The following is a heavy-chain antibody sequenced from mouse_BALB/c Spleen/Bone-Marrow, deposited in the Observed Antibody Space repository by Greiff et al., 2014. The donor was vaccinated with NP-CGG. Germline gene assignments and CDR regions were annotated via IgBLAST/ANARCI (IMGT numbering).Heavy chain of an antibody. D-gene: IGHD6-2*01. CDR3: APLSRYFDV. Sequence: VQLKESGPELMKPGASVKISCKASGYSFTSYYMHWVKQSHGKSLEWIGYIDPFNGGTSYNQKFKGKATLTVDKSSSTAYMHLSSLISEDSAVYYCAPLSRYFDVWGAGTTVTVSS. CDR2: IDPFNGGT. J-gene: IGHJ1*01. V-gene: IGHV1S135*01. CDR1: GYSFTSYY.